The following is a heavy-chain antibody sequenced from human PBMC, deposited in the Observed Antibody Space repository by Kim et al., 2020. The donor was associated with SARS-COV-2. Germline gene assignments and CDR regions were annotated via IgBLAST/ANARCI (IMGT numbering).Heavy chain of an antibody. V-gene: IGHV3-72*01. D-gene: IGHD2-8*01. CDR2: CRNRGNRYTT. CDR3: ARALSEDNDHFDY. CDR1: GFIFSDYY. Sequence: GGSLRLSCTGSGFIFSDYYMDWVRQAPGKGLEWVGRCRNRGNRYTTEYAAPVKGRFTISRDYSETSLYLQMNSLQPEDTAVYYCARALSEDNDHFDYWGQGTLVTVSS. J-gene: IGHJ4*01.